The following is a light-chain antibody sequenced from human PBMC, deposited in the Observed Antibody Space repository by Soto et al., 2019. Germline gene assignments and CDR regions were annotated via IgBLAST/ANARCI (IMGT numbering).Light chain of an antibody. CDR1: SSNIGNNY. CDR3: GTWDSSLSAGPVV. J-gene: IGLJ2*01. Sequence: QSVLTQPPSVSAAPGQTVTISCSGSSSNIGNNYVSWYQQLPGTAPKLLIYENNKRPSGIPDRFSGSKSGTSATLGITGLQTGDEADYYCGTWDSSLSAGPVVFGGGTKLTV. V-gene: IGLV1-51*02. CDR2: ENN.